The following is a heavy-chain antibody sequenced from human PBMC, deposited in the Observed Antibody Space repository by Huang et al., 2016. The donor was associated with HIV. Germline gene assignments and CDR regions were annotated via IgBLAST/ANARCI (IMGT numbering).Heavy chain of an antibody. CDR2: IIPRFGTR. J-gene: IGHJ3*01. D-gene: IGHD3-16*01. CDR3: AKRGGAWGSPYAFDL. CDR1: GGSFNNFG. Sequence: QVQLVQSGAEVRKPGSSVKVSCRVSGGSFNNFGINGVRQALGQGLERVGGIIPRFGTRNDAQRFQGRVTITADETTGVVYMELSSLRSDDTAVYFCAKRGGAWGSPYAFDLWGPGTMVTVSS. V-gene: IGHV1-69*13.